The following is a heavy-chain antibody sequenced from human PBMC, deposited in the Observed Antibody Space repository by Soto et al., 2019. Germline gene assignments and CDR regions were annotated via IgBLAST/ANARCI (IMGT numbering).Heavy chain of an antibody. CDR1: GFTFDDYA. Sequence: EVQLVESGGGLVQPGRSLRLSCAASGFTFDDYAMHWVRRVPGKGLEWVSSISWNGNIIGYADSVKGRFTISRDNAKNSLYLQMNSLRPEDTALYYCAKGGPDAFCGGGRCYCDSWGQGTLVTVSS. CDR3: AKGGPDAFCGGGRCYCDS. CDR2: ISWNGNII. D-gene: IGHD2-15*01. J-gene: IGHJ4*02. V-gene: IGHV3-9*01.